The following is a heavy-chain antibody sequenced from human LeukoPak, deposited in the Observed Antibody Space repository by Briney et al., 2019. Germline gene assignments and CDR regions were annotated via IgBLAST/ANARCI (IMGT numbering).Heavy chain of an antibody. CDR1: GFTFSSYA. J-gene: IGHJ4*02. CDR3: ARTPHTAMALGDFDY. CDR2: ISGSGGST. V-gene: IGHV3-23*01. Sequence: GGSLRLSCAASGFTFSSYAMSWVRQAPGKGLEWVSAISGSGGSTYYADSVKGRFTISRDNSKNTLYLQMNSLRAEDTAVYYCARTPHTAMALGDFDYWGQGTLVTVSS. D-gene: IGHD5-18*01.